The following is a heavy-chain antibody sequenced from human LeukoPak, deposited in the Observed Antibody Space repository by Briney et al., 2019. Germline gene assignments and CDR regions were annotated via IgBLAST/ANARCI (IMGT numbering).Heavy chain of an antibody. D-gene: IGHD6-13*01. CDR2: IHSSGNT. CDR1: GGSISSNTYY. CDR3: ARAPQLDYYYYYYCMDV. Sequence: SETLSLTCTVSGGSISSNTYYWGWIRQPPGKGLEWIGSIHSSGNTYHNPPLKSRVTLSVDTSKNQFSLNLSSVTAADTAVYYCARAPQLDYYYYYYCMDVWGKGTTVTVSS. V-gene: IGHV4-39*07. J-gene: IGHJ6*03.